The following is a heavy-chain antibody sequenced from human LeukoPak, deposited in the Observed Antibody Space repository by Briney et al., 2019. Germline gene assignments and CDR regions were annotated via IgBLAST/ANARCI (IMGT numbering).Heavy chain of an antibody. D-gene: IGHD4-23*01. V-gene: IGHV3-53*01. CDR3: ARARAYGGTNRGYFDY. CDR1: GFTVSSNY. CDR2: IYSGGST. J-gene: IGHJ4*02. Sequence: GGSLRLSCAASGFTVSSNYMSWVRQAPGKGLEWVSVIYSGGSTYYADSVKGRFTISRDNSKNTLYLQMNSLRAEDTAVYYCARARAYGGTNRGYFDYWGQGTLVTVSS.